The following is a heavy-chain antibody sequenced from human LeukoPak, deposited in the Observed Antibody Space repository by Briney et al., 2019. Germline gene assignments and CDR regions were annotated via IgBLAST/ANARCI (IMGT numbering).Heavy chain of an antibody. J-gene: IGHJ4*02. CDR2: ISWNSGSI. V-gene: IGHV3-9*01. CDR3: AKDSGGLYCSGGSCYYYDY. Sequence: GRSLRLSCAASGFTFDDYAMNWVRHAPGKGLEWVSGISWNSGSIGYADSVKGRFTISRDNAKNSLYLQMNSLRAEDTALYYCAKDSGGLYCSGGSCYYYDYWGQGTLVTVSS. D-gene: IGHD2-15*01. CDR1: GFTFDDYA.